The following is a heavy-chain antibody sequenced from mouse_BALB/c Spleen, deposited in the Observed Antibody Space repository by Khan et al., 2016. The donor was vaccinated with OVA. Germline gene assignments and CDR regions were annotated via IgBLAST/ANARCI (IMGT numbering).Heavy chain of an antibody. V-gene: IGHV5-6*01. CDR3: ARHLTGSFVY. D-gene: IGHD4-1*01. CDR1: GFTFSSYS. Sequence: VQLKESGGDLVKPGGSLKLSCAASGFTFSSYSMSWVRQTPDKRLEWVTTISSVGDYTYYPDSVKGRFTISRDNAKNTLYLQMSSLKSEDTAMYYCARHLTGSFVYWGQGTLVTVSA. CDR2: ISSVGDYT. J-gene: IGHJ3*01.